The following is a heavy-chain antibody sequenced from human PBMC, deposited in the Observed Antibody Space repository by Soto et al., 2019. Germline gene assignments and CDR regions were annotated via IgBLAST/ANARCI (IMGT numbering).Heavy chain of an antibody. CDR1: AGTFTGNP. CDR2: IIPIFGTA. V-gene: IGHV1-69*01. Sequence: QVQLVQSGAEVKKPGSSWKFSCKAPAGTFTGNPLSWVRQAPGQGLEWMGGIIPIFGTANYAQKFQGRVTITANESTSTAYMELSSLRSEDTAVYYCARARITIFGVVTIYYYGMDVWGQGTTVTVSS. D-gene: IGHD3-3*01. J-gene: IGHJ6*02. CDR3: ARARITIFGVVTIYYYGMDV.